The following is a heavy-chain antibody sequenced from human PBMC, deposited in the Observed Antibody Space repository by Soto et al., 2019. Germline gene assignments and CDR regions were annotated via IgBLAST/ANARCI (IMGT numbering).Heavy chain of an antibody. D-gene: IGHD3-22*01. V-gene: IGHV3-33*08. CDR1: GFTFSSYW. CDR2: IWYDGNDK. CDR3: ARDYDSSGYPRYYFDY. Sequence: GGSLRLSCAASGFTFSSYWMSWVRQAPGKGLEWVAIIWYDGNDKYYADSVKGRFTISRDNSKNTLYLQMNSLRAEDTAVYYCARDYDSSGYPRYYFDYWGQGTLVTVSS. J-gene: IGHJ4*02.